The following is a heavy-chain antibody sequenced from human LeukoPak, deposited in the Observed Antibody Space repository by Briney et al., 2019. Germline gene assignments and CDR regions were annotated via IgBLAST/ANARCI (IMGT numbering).Heavy chain of an antibody. D-gene: IGHD5-12*01. V-gene: IGHV1-8*02. CDR3: ARVATIVPNYYYYYMDV. Sequence: ASVKVSCKASGYTFTGYYMHWVRQATGQGLEWMGWMNPNSGNTGYAQKFQGRVTMTRNTSISTAYMELSSLRSEDTAVYYCARVATIVPNYYYYYMDVWGKGTTVTVSS. CDR1: GYTFTGYY. J-gene: IGHJ6*03. CDR2: MNPNSGNT.